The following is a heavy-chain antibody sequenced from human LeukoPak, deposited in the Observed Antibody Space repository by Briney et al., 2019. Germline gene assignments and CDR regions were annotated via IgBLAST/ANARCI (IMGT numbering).Heavy chain of an antibody. CDR2: IYYSGST. CDR1: GGSISSYY. CDR3: ARARLALFDY. V-gene: IGHV4-59*01. Sequence: SETLSLTCTVSGGSISSYYWSWIRQPPGKGLEWIGYIYYSGSTNYNPSLKSRVTISVDTSKNQFSLKLSSVTAADTAVYYCARARLALFDYWGQGTLVTVSS. J-gene: IGHJ4*02. D-gene: IGHD6-19*01.